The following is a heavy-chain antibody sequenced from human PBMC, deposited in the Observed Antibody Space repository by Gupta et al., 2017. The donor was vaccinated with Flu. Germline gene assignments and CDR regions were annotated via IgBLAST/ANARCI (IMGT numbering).Heavy chain of an antibody. CDR2: TYPSGKV. J-gene: IGHJ5*02. V-gene: IGHV4-4*07. CDR3: ARDSPDESGNYRFSNFWFGP. D-gene: IGHD3-16*02. Sequence: QVQLQESGPGLVKPSETLSLICTVSGGSISGHFWSWIRQPAGKGLEWIGRTYPSGKVNDNPSLKSRVTMSLDTAKKQVSLSLTSVTAADTAVYYCARDSPDESGNYRFSNFWFGPWGQGTLVTVSS. CDR1: GGSISGHF.